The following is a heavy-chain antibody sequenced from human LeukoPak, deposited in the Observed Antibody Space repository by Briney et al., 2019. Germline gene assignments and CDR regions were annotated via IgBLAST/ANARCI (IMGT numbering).Heavy chain of an antibody. J-gene: IGHJ4*02. V-gene: IGHV4-34*01. Sequence: PGGSLRLSCAASGFTFSSYWMSWARQPPGKGLEWIGEINHSGSTNYNPSLKSRVTLSVDTSKNQFSLKLSSVNAADTAVFYCARRVWGSYRYTDFDYWGQGTLVTVSS. CDR1: GFTFSSYW. D-gene: IGHD3-16*02. CDR3: ARRVWGSYRYTDFDY. CDR2: INHSGST.